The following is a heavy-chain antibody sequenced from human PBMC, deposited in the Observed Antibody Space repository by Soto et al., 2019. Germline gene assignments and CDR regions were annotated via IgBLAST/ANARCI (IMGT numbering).Heavy chain of an antibody. CDR2: IYWNGEK. D-gene: IGHD6-13*01. Sequence: QITLKESGPTLVRPTQTLTLTCTVSGFSLRTDAVGVAWIRQSPGKALVWLGIIYWNGEKRYKSSLQTRLTITRDTTKNQVVLTMTDMAPLDTATYFCAHRIAAPGRTLDYWGTGDLVTVSS. CDR1: GFSLRTDAVG. V-gene: IGHV2-5*01. J-gene: IGHJ4*02. CDR3: AHRIAAPGRTLDY.